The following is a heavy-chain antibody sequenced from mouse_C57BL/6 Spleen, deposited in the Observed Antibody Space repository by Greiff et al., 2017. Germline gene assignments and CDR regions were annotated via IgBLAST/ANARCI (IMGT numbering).Heavy chain of an antibody. CDR1: GYTFTSYW. J-gene: IGHJ4*01. CDR3: ARRALRRDYYAMDY. D-gene: IGHD1-2*01. CDR2: IYPSDSET. V-gene: IGHV1-61*01. Sequence: QVQLQQPGAELVRPGSSVKLSCKASGYTFTSYWMDWVKQRPGQGLEWIGNIYPSDSETHYNQKFKDKATLTVDKSSSTAYMQLSSLTSEDSAVYYCARRALRRDYYAMDYWGQGTSVTVSS.